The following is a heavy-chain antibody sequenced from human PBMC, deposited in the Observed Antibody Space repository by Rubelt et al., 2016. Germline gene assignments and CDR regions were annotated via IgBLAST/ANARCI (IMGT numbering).Heavy chain of an antibody. Sequence: HSGSTNYNPSLKSRVTISVDKSKNQFSLKLSSVTAADTAVYYCARVAIAACGFDYWGQGTLVTVSS. CDR2: HSGST. D-gene: IGHD6-13*01. CDR3: ARVAIAACGFDY. V-gene: IGHV4-4*02. J-gene: IGHJ4*02.